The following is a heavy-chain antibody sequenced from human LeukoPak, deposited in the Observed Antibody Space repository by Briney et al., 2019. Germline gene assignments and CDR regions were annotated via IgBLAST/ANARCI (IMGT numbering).Heavy chain of an antibody. V-gene: IGHV3-23*01. CDR1: GFTFSSYA. Sequence: QSGGSLRLSCPASGFTFSSYAMSSVRQAPGKWLYWVSAISGSGGSTYYADSVKGRFTISSDNSKNTLYLQMTSLRAEDTAVYYCAKRDVEATGTMIGVFDYWGQGTLVTVSS. CDR3: AKRDVEATGTMIGVFDY. CDR2: ISGSGGST. D-gene: IGHD1-26*01. J-gene: IGHJ4*02.